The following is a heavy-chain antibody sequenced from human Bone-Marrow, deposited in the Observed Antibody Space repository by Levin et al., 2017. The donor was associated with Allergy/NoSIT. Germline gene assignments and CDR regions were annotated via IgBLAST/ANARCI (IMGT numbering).Heavy chain of an antibody. Sequence: HGESLKISCAASGFTFRNYWMHWVRQAPGKGLVWVSHIKSDGTGTTYADSVKGRFTISRDNAKNTLYLQMNNLRAEDTAVYYCARHAGEPLDYWGQGTLVSVSS. V-gene: IGHV3-74*01. J-gene: IGHJ4*02. CDR1: GFTFRNYW. CDR2: IKSDGTGT. CDR3: ARHAGEPLDY. D-gene: IGHD7-27*01.